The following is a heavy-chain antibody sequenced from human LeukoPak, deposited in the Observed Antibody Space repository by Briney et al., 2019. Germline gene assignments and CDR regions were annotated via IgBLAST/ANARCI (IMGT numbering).Heavy chain of an antibody. V-gene: IGHV1-18*04. CDR3: ARDTGQSGYCSSTSCYSFDY. CDR1: GYTFTGYY. CDR2: ISAYNGNT. Sequence: GASEKVSCKASGYTFTGYYMHWVRQALGQGLEWMGWISAYNGNTNYAQKLQGRVTMTTDTSTSTAYMELRSLRSDDTAVYYCARDTGQSGYCSSTSCYSFDYWGQGTLVTVSS. J-gene: IGHJ4*02. D-gene: IGHD2-2*01.